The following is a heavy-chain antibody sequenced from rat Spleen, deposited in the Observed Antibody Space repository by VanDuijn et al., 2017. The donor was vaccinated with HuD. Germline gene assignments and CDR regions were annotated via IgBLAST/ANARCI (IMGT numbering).Heavy chain of an antibody. V-gene: IGHV2-1*01. CDR1: GFSLTVNS. CDR3: SCDGYY. D-gene: IGHD1-12*03. Sequence: QVQLKESGPGLVQPSQTLSLTCTVSGFSLTVNSVHWVRQPPGKGLEWMGGIWHDETTDYNPARKSRLSISRDTSKSQVFLRLDSIQTGDTYIYFCSCDGYYWGQGVGVTVSS. J-gene: IGHJ2*01. CDR2: IWHDETT.